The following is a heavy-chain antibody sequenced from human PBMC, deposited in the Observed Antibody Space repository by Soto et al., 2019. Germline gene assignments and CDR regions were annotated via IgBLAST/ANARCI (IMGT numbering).Heavy chain of an antibody. D-gene: IGHD7-27*01. CDR2: IKSKTDGGTT. CDR3: TTRPWDYYHGMDV. CDR1: GFTFSNAW. Sequence: LRLSCAASGFTFSNAWMSWVRQAPGKGLEWVGRIKSKTDGGTTDYAAPVKGRFTISRDDSKNTLYLQMNSLKTEDTAVYYCTTRPWDYYHGMDVWGQGTTVTVSS. V-gene: IGHV3-15*01. J-gene: IGHJ6*02.